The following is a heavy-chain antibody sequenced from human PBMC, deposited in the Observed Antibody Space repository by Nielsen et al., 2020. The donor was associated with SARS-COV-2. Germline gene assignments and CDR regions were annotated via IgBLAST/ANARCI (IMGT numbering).Heavy chain of an antibody. CDR3: ARDLRFLEWLPGPDYYYGMDV. D-gene: IGHD3-3*01. Sequence: ASVKVSCKASGYTFTGYYMHWVRQAPGQGLEWMGWINPNSGGTNYAQKFQGWVTMTRDTSISTAYMELSRLRSDDTAVYYCARDLRFLEWLPGPDYYYGMDVWGQGTTVTVSS. CDR2: INPNSGGT. CDR1: GYTFTGYY. J-gene: IGHJ6*02. V-gene: IGHV1-2*04.